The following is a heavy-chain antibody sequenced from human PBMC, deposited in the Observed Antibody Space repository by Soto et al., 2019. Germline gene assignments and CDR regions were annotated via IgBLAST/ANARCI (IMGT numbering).Heavy chain of an antibody. Sequence: TLSLTCTLSGVSITSGAYYWTWVRQHPGKGREWIGYIYYNGNTYFSPSLKSRLTISIDTSKNQFSLKLSSVTAADTAMYYCARARLRAVYAFDFWGQGTMVTVSS. V-gene: IGHV4-31*03. D-gene: IGHD1-20*01. CDR2: IYYNGNT. J-gene: IGHJ3*01. CDR1: GVSITSGAYY. CDR3: ARARLRAVYAFDF.